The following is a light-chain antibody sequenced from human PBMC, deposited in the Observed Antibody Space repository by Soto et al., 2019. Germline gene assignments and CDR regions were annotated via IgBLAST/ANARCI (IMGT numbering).Light chain of an antibody. CDR1: QSISSW. V-gene: IGKV1-5*03. CDR3: QQYTSYSYT. J-gene: IGKJ2*01. CDR2: KAS. Sequence: DIQMTQSPSTLSASVGDRVTITCRASQSISSWLAWYQQKPGKAPKLLIYKASSLESGVPSRFSGSGSGKELIHSICSLQSDDFATYYCQQYTSYSYTFGQGTKLEIK.